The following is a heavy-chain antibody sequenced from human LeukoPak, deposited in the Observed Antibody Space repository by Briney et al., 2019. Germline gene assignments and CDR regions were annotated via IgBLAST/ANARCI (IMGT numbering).Heavy chain of an antibody. V-gene: IGHV3-30*04. CDR2: ISIAGKTE. Sequence: GGSLRLSCAASGFTFSSYAMHWVRQAPGKGLEWVAVISIAGKTEHYADSVKGRFTISRDNSKTTMYLQMNSLRPEDTAVYSCAREGSGSTWSSFDFWGQGSLVTVSS. CDR3: AREGSGSTWSSFDF. D-gene: IGHD6-13*01. CDR1: GFTFSSYA. J-gene: IGHJ4*02.